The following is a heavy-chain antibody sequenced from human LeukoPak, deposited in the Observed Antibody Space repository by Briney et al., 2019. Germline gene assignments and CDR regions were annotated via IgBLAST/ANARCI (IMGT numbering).Heavy chain of an antibody. CDR3: ARDRQYYDSSGYYYGIAFDI. D-gene: IGHD3-22*01. Sequence: SETLSLTCTVSGGSISSGGYYWSWIRQHPGKGLEWIGYIYYSGSTYYNPSLKSRVTISVDTSKNQFSLKLSSVTAADTAVYYCARDRQYYDSSGYYYGIAFDIWGQGTMVTVSS. CDR1: GGSISSGGYY. V-gene: IGHV4-31*03. CDR2: IYYSGST. J-gene: IGHJ3*02.